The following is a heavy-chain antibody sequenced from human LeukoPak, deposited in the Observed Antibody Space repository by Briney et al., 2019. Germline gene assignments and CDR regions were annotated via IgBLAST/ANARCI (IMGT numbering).Heavy chain of an antibody. Sequence: GASVKVSCKASGYTFTGYYMHWVRQAPGQGLEWMGWINPNSGGTNYAQKFQGWVTMTRDTSISTAYMELSRLRSDDTAVYYCARDRGYRYGPIYYTMDVWGQGTTVTVSS. J-gene: IGHJ6*02. CDR1: GYTFTGYY. V-gene: IGHV1-2*04. CDR2: INPNSGGT. D-gene: IGHD5-18*01. CDR3: ARDRGYRYGPIYYTMDV.